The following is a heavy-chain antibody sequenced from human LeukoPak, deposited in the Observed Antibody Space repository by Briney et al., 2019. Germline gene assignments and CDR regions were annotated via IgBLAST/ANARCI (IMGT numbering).Heavy chain of an antibody. V-gene: IGHV3-43*01. J-gene: IGHJ4*02. CDR1: GFTFDDYT. CDR3: AKDIGYRYGYATDY. CDR2: ISWDGGST. D-gene: IGHD5-18*01. Sequence: GGSLRLSCAASGFTFDDYTMHWVRQAPGKGLEWVSLISWDGGSTYYADSVKGRFTISRDNSKNSLYLQMNSLRTDDTALYYCAKDIGYRYGYATDYWGQGTLVTVSS.